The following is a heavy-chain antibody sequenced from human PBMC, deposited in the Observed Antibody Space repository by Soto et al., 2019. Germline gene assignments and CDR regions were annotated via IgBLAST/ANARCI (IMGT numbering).Heavy chain of an antibody. CDR3: ARDKIWFGELTHKYGMDV. J-gene: IGHJ6*02. D-gene: IGHD3-10*01. CDR1: GGSMSSDDYY. V-gene: IGHV4-30-4*01. CDR2: IYYSGTT. Sequence: QVQLQESGPGLVKPSQTLSLTCTVSGGSMSSDDYYWTWIRHSPGKGLEWIGYIYYSGTTYYNPSLKCRVTISIDTSMNHFSLKLSSVTAADTAVYYCARDKIWFGELTHKYGMDVWGQGTTVTVSS.